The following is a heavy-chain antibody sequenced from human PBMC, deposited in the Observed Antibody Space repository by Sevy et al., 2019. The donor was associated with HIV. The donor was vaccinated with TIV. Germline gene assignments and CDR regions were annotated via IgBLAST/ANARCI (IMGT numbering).Heavy chain of an antibody. CDR3: TRVDYYDTSASQY. CDR2: ISSASSYR. CDR1: GFTFRDYS. D-gene: IGHD3-22*01. Sequence: GGYLRLSCAASGFTFRDYSMNWVRQAPGQGLEWVASISSASSYRKYGDSVKGRFTISRDNAKNLLYLELNSLRVEDTAVYYCTRVDYYDTSASQYWGQGILVTVSS. J-gene: IGHJ4*02. V-gene: IGHV3-21*06.